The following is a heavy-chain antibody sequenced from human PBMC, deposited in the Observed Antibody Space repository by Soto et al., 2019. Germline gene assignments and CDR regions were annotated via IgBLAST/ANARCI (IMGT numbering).Heavy chain of an antibody. CDR3: AKAKHDYHWDNRPPFDY. CDR1: GFTLRNYA. V-gene: IGHV3-23*01. CDR2: ISANDVGT. Sequence: GGSLRLSCEASGFTLRNYAMTWIRQAPGKGLEWVSLISANDVGTYYAESVKTRFTISTDQSRNTVYLQMDSLRADDTAIYYCAKAKHDYHWDNRPPFDYWGQGTLVTVSS. J-gene: IGHJ4*02. D-gene: IGHD5-12*01.